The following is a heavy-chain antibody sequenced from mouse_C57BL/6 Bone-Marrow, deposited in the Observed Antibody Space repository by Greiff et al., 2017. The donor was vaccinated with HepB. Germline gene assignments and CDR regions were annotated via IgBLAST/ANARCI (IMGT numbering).Heavy chain of an antibody. CDR1: GYTFTSYW. CDR3: ARKLITTVVATDYYAMDY. J-gene: IGHJ4*01. D-gene: IGHD1-1*01. V-gene: IGHV1-72*01. Sequence: QVQLQQPGAELVKPGASVKLSCKASGYTFTSYWMHWVKQRPGRGLEWIGRIDPNSGGTKYNEKFKSKATLTVDKPSSTAYMQLSSLTSEDSAVYYCARKLITTVVATDYYAMDYWGQGTSVAVSS. CDR2: IDPNSGGT.